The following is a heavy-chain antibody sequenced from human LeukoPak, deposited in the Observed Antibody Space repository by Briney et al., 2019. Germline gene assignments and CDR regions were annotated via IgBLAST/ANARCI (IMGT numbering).Heavy chain of an antibody. CDR1: GYTFTGYY. D-gene: IGHD3-22*01. J-gene: IGHJ4*02. CDR2: VNPNSGGT. Sequence: GASVKVSCKASGYTFTGYYMHWVRQAPGQGLEWMGWVNPNSGGTNYAQKFQGRVTMTRDTSISTAYMELSRLRSDDTAVYYCARGGSLSLYDSSGYIDYWGQGTLVTVSS. CDR3: ARGGSLSLYDSSGYIDY. V-gene: IGHV1-2*02.